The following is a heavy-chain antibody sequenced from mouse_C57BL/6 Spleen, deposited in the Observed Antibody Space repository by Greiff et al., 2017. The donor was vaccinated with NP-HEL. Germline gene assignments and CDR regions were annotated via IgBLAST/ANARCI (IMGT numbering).Heavy chain of an antibody. D-gene: IGHD1-1*01. CDR2: FYPGSGSI. J-gene: IGHJ4*01. CDR1: GYTFTKYT. CDR3: ARHEGYGSSYYYAMDY. Sequence: QVQLQQSGAELVKPGASVKLSCKASGYTFTKYTIHWVKQRSGQGLEWIGWFYPGSGSIKYNEKFKDKATLTADKSSSTVYMELSRLTSEDSAVYFCARHEGYGSSYYYAMDYWGQGTSVTVSS. V-gene: IGHV1-62-2*01.